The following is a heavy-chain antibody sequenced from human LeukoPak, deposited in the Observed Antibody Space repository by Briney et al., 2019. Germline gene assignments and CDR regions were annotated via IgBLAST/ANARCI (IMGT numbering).Heavy chain of an antibody. Sequence: SVKVSCKASGGTFSSYAISWVRQAPGQGLEWMGRIIPILGIANYAQKFQGRVTMTRDTSTSAVYMELGSLRSEDTAVYYCARVYSGYYYYGMDVWGQGTTVTVSS. J-gene: IGHJ6*02. CDR1: GGTFSSYA. D-gene: IGHD5-12*01. V-gene: IGHV1-69*04. CDR3: ARVYSGYYYYGMDV. CDR2: IIPILGIA.